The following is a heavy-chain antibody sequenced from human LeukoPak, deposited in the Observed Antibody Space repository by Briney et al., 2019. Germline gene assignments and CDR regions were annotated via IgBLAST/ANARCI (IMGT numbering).Heavy chain of an antibody. J-gene: IGHJ4*02. CDR2: ISGSGGST. D-gene: IGHD3-9*01. CDR1: GFTFSSYA. V-gene: IGHV3-23*01. CDR3: AKYEPYYDILTGYSQYYFDY. Sequence: PGGSLRLSCAASGFTFSSYAMSWVRQAPGKGLEWVSAISGSGGSTYYADSVKGRFTISRDNSKNTLYLQMNSLRAEDTAVYYRAKYEPYYDILTGYSQYYFDYWGQGTLVTVFS.